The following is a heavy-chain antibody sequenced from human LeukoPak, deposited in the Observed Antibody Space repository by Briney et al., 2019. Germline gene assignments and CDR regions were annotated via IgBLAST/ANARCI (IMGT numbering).Heavy chain of an antibody. D-gene: IGHD6-19*01. Sequence: NPSETLSLTCTVSGGSINSGGYYWSWIRQYPGRGLEWIGYIYYSGNTYYNPSLKSRVTISVDTSKNQFSLKLSSVTAADTAVYYCARMKYNSGWRSFDYWGQGTLVTVSS. CDR1: GGSINSGGYY. CDR2: IYYSGNT. V-gene: IGHV4-31*03. CDR3: ARMKYNSGWRSFDY. J-gene: IGHJ4*02.